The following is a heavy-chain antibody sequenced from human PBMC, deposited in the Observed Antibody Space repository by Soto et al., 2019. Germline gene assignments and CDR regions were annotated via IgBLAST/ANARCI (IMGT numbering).Heavy chain of an antibody. CDR2: INPFDGSR. D-gene: IGHD3-10*01. V-gene: IGHV1-46*03. CDR3: SRVDPGETSPFDH. CDR1: GYIFPSYY. J-gene: IGHJ4*01. Sequence: SVKVSWKASGYIFPSYYIHWVRQAPGQGLEWMGWINPFDGSRMFAQSFQGRVTMTRDTSTSTVYMEVSSLRSEDTAVYYCSRVDPGETSPFDHWG.